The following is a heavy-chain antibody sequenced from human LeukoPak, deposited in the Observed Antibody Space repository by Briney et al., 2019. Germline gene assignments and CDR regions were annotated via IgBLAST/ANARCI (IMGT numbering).Heavy chain of an antibody. V-gene: IGHV2-70*11. Sequence: SGPTLVNPTQTLTLTCTLSGFSLSTSGMCVSWIRQRPGKALEWLARIDWDDDKYYSTSLKTRLTISKDTSKNQVVLTMTNMDPVDTATYYCARNGLSHLYFDYWGQGTLVTVSS. J-gene: IGHJ4*02. CDR3: ARNGLSHLYFDY. D-gene: IGHD2/OR15-2a*01. CDR1: GFSLSTSGMC. CDR2: IDWDDDK.